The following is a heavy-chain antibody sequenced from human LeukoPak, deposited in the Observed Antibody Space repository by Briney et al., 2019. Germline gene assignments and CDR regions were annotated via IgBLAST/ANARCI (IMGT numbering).Heavy chain of an antibody. CDR3: AKEYDRSGYEGTGFDY. D-gene: IGHD3-22*01. V-gene: IGHV3-48*03. CDR2: ISSSGSTI. CDR1: GFTFSSYE. J-gene: IGHJ4*02. Sequence: GGSLRLSCAASGFTFSSYEMHWVRQAPGKGLEWVSYISSSGSTIYYADSVKGRFTISRDDAKNSLYLQMNSLRAEDTAVYYCAKEYDRSGYEGTGFDYWGQGTLVTVSS.